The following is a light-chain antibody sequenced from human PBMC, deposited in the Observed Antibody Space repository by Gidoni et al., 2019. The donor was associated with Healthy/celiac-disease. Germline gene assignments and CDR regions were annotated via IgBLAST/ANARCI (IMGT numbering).Light chain of an antibody. CDR3: QQSYSTLGLG. CDR2: AAS. V-gene: IGKV1-39*01. J-gene: IGKJ4*01. CDR1: QSISSY. Sequence: DIQMTQSPSSLSASVGDRVTITCRASQSISSYLNWYQQKPGKAPKLLIYAASSLQSGVPSRFSGSGSGTDFTLTISSLQPEDFATYYCQQSYSTLGLGFXGXTKVXIK.